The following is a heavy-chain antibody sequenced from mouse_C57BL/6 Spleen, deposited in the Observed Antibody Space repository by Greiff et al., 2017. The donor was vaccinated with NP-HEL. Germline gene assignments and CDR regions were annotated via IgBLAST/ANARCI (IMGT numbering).Heavy chain of an antibody. CDR3: ARGGIYDGYCFDY. D-gene: IGHD2-3*01. J-gene: IGHJ2*01. Sequence: VQLQQSGPELVKPGASVKISCKASGYTFTDYYMNWVKQSHGKSLEWIGDINPNNGGTSYNQKFKGKATLTVDKSSSTAYMELRSLTSEDSAVYYCARGGIYDGYCFDYWGQGTTLTVSS. V-gene: IGHV1-26*01. CDR1: GYTFTDYY. CDR2: INPNNGGT.